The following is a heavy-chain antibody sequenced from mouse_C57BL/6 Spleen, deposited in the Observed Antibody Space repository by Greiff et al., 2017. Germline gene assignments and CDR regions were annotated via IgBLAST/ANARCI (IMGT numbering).Heavy chain of an antibody. Sequence: EVKLVESGPELVKPGASVKISCKASGYSFTGYYMHWVKQSSEKSLEWIGEINPSTGGTSYNQKFKGKATLTVDKSSSTAYMQLKSLTSEDSAVYYCASRRIYSNYVGYFDVWGTGTTVTVSS. J-gene: IGHJ1*03. CDR3: ASRRIYSNYVGYFDV. D-gene: IGHD2-5*01. CDR2: INPSTGGT. V-gene: IGHV1-43*01. CDR1: GYSFTGYY.